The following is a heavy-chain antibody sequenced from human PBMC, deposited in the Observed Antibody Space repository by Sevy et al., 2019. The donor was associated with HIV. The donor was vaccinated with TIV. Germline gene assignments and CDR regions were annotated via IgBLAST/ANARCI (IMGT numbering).Heavy chain of an antibody. Sequence: ASVKVSCKVSGYTLTKLSIHWVRQAPGKGLEWMGDFDSQDGETIYSQKLQGRVTMTVDTPTDTAYMDLSSLPSEDTAVYYGATVGLRYYSGSSSYQGDWFDPWGQGTLVTVSS. CDR2: FDSQDGET. J-gene: IGHJ5*02. V-gene: IGHV1-24*01. CDR3: ATVGLRYYSGSSSYQGDWFDP. CDR1: GYTLTKLS. D-gene: IGHD2-15*01.